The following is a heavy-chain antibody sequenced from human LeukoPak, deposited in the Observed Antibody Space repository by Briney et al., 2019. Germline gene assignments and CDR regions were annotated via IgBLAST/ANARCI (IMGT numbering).Heavy chain of an antibody. J-gene: IGHJ6*03. CDR1: SYPITSDYY. CDR3: GRAGFGTAYNRFYYYMDV. V-gene: IGHV4-38-2*01. Sequence: TETLSLTCAVASYPITSDYYGGWIRQPPGQGLEWIGQIFHSGIAHYNPSLKSRVTMSVDTSRSQFSVNLNSVTAADTAVYFCGRAGFGTAYNRFYYYMDVWGKGTTVTVSS. CDR2: IFHSGIA. D-gene: IGHD3-16*01.